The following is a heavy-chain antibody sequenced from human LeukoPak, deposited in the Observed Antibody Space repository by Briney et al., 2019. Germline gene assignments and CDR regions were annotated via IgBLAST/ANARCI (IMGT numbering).Heavy chain of an antibody. J-gene: IGHJ4*02. CDR2: IYSGGST. Sequence: GGSLRLSCAASGFTVSINYMSWARQAPGKGLEWVSVIYSGGSTYYADSVKGRFTISRDNSKNTLYLQMNSLRAEDTAVYYCARDQYGSGSYYHDYWGQGTLVTVSS. CDR1: GFTVSINY. V-gene: IGHV3-66*01. CDR3: ARDQYGSGSYYHDY. D-gene: IGHD3-10*01.